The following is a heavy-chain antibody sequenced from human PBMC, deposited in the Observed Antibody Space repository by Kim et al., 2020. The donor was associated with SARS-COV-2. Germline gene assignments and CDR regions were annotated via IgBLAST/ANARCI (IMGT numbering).Heavy chain of an antibody. D-gene: IGHD5-12*01. V-gene: IGHV3-30*18. CDR1: GFTFSSYG. CDR2: ISYDGSNK. J-gene: IGHJ6*02. CDR3: AKDVSGYLYGMDV. Sequence: GGSLRLSCAASGFTFSSYGMHWVRQAPGKGLEWVAVISYDGSNKYYAYSVKGRFTISRDNSKNTLYLQMNSLRAEDTAVYYCAKDVSGYLYGMDVWGQGTTVTVSS.